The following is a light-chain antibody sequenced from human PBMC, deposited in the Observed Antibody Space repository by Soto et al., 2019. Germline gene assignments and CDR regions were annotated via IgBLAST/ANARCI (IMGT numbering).Light chain of an antibody. J-gene: IGLJ2*01. Sequence: QLVLTQSPSASASLGASVKLTCTLSSGHSTYDIAWHQQQPEKGPRFLMKLNSGGSHSKGDGIPDRFSGSSSGAERYLIISSLQSEDEADYYCQTWGTGYRVFGGGTKVTV. V-gene: IGLV4-69*02. CDR3: QTWGTGYRV. CDR1: SGHSTYD. CDR2: LNSGGSH.